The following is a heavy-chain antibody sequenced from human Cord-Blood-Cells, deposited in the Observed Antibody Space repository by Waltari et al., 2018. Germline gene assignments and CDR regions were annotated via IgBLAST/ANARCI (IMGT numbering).Heavy chain of an antibody. V-gene: IGHV3-72*01. CDR3: ARSYYDSSGYYYYFDY. CDR2: TRNKANSYTT. D-gene: IGHD3-22*01. Sequence: SGFTFSDHYMDWVRQAPGKGLEWVGRTRNKANSYTTEYAASVKGRFTISRDDSKNSLYLQMNSLKTEDTAVYYCARSYYDSSGYYYYFDYWGQGTLVTVSS. CDR1: GFTFSDHY. J-gene: IGHJ4*02.